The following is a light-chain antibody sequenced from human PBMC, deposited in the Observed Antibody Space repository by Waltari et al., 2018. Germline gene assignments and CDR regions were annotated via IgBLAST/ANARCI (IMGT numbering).Light chain of an antibody. CDR3: QQLNSYLLFT. V-gene: IGKV1-9*01. J-gene: IGKJ3*01. CDR2: AAS. CDR1: QGISSY. Sequence: DIPLTQSPSFLSASVGDRVTITFRASQGISSYLAWYQQKPGKAPKLLIYAASTLQSGVPSRFSGSGSGTEFTLTISSLQPEDFATYYCQQLNSYLLFTFGPGTKVDIK.